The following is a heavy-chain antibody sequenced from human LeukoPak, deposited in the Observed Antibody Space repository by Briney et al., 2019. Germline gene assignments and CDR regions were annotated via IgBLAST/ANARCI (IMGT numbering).Heavy chain of an antibody. V-gene: IGHV3-30-3*01. D-gene: IGHD3-22*01. CDR3: AKGGYFDSGRYLNY. CDR1: GFTFSSYA. J-gene: IGHJ4*02. Sequence: PGRSLRLSCAASGFTFSSYAMHWVRQAPGKGLEWVAVISYDGSNKYYADSVKGRFTISRDNSKNTLYLQMNSLRADDTAVYYCAKGGYFDSGRYLNYWGQGTLVTVSS. CDR2: ISYDGSNK.